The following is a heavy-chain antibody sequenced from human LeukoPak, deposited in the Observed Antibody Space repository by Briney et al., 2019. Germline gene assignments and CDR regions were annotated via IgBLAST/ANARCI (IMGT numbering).Heavy chain of an antibody. V-gene: IGHV4-30-4*01. CDR2: IYYSGST. D-gene: IGHD3-16*02. Sequence: SETLSLTCTVSGASISSGDYYWSWIRQSPGKGLEWIGYIYYSGSTSYNPSLRSRVIISVDTSKNQFSLKLPSVTAADTAVYYCARGPNYVWGSYRCFDYWGQGTLVTVSS. CDR1: GASISSGDYY. J-gene: IGHJ4*02. CDR3: ARGPNYVWGSYRCFDY.